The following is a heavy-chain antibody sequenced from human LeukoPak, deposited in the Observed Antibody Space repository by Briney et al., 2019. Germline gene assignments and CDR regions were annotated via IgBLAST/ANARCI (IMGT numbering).Heavy chain of an antibody. CDR1: GFTFSSYA. D-gene: IGHD3-3*01. CDR2: ISGSGGST. Sequence: GGSLRLSCAASGFTFSSYAMSWVRQAPGKGLEWVSAISGSGGSTYYADSVKGRFTISRDNSKNTLYLQMNSLRAEDTAVYYYAKNGPKNTIFGGPADYWGQGTLVTVSS. J-gene: IGHJ4*02. CDR3: AKNGPKNTIFGGPADY. V-gene: IGHV3-23*01.